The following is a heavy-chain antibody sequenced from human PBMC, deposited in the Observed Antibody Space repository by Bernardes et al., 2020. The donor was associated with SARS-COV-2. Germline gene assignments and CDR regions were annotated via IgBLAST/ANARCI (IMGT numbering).Heavy chain of an antibody. CDR3: AKEGIQQWLAYFDY. J-gene: IGHJ4*02. CDR1: GFTFSSYG. CDR2: ISYDGSNK. Sequence: GGSLRLSCAASGFTFSSYGMHWVRQAPGKGLEWVAVISYDGSNKYYADSVKGRFTISRDNSKNTLYLLMNSLRAEDTAVYYCAKEGIQQWLAYFDYWGQGTLVTVSS. D-gene: IGHD6-19*01. V-gene: IGHV3-30*18.